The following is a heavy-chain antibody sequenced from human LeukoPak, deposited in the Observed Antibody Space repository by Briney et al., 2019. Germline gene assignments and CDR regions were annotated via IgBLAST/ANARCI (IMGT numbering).Heavy chain of an antibody. CDR1: GFTFSNYA. Sequence: PGGSLSLSCAASGFTFSNYAMSWVRQAPGKGLEWVSAISGSGGSTYYADSVKGRFTISRDNSKNTLYLQMNSLRAEDTAVYYCAVGSTSRRVYWGQGTLVTVSS. V-gene: IGHV3-23*01. CDR3: AVGSTSRRVY. CDR2: ISGSGGST. D-gene: IGHD1-26*01. J-gene: IGHJ4*02.